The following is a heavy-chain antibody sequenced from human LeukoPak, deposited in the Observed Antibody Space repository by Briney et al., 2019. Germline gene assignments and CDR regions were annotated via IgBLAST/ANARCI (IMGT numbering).Heavy chain of an antibody. CDR3: ARVRGWELLTNWFDP. D-gene: IGHD1-26*01. CDR1: GGSFSGYY. V-gene: IGHV4-34*01. CDR2: INHSGST. Sequence: SETLSLTCAVYGGSFSGYYWSWIRQPPGKGLEWIGEINHSGSTNYNPSLKSRVTISVDTSKNQFSLKLSSVTAADTAVYYCARVRGWELLTNWFDPWGQGTLVTVSS. J-gene: IGHJ5*02.